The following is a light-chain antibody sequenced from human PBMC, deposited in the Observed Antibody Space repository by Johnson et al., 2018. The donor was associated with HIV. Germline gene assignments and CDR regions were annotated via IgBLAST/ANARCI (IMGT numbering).Light chain of an antibody. J-gene: IGLJ1*01. Sequence: QSVLTQPPSVSAAPGQKVTISCSGSSSNIGNNYVSWFQHLPGTAPKLLIYENNKRPSGIPDRFSGSKSGTSATLGITGLQTGDEADYYCGTWDTSLSAGGGFGTGTKVTVL. CDR1: SSNIGNNY. CDR3: GTWDTSLSAGGG. V-gene: IGLV1-51*02. CDR2: ENN.